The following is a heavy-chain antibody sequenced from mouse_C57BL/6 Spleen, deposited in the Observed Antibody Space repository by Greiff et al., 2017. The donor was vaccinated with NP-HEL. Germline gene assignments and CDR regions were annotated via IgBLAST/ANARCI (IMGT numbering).Heavy chain of an antibody. CDR3: ARGGYDYDAMDY. D-gene: IGHD2-10*02. CDR1: GYAFSSSW. Sequence: QVQLKQSGPELVKPGASVKISCKASGYAFSSSWMNWVKQRPGKGLEWIGRIYPGDGDTNYNGKFKGKATLTADKSSSTAYMQLSSLTSEDSAVYFCARGGYDYDAMDYWGQGTSVTVSS. J-gene: IGHJ4*01. CDR2: IYPGDGDT. V-gene: IGHV1-82*01.